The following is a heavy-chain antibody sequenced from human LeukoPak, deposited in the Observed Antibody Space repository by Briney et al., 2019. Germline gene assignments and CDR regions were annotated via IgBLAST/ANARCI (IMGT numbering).Heavy chain of an antibody. CDR3: ARDDRYYYGSGSYYYYGLDV. CDR1: GFTFSSYC. Sequence: PGGSLRLSCAASGFTFSSYCMNWVRQAPGKGLEWVSSISSSSNYIDYADSVKGRFTISRDNARNSLYLQMNNLRAEDTAVYYCARDDRYYYGSGSYYYYGLDVWGQGTTVTVSS. D-gene: IGHD3-10*01. J-gene: IGHJ6*02. CDR2: ISSSSNYI. V-gene: IGHV3-21*01.